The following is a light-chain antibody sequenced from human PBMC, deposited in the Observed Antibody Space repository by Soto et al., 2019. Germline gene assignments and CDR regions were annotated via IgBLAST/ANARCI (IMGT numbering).Light chain of an antibody. J-gene: IGKJ2*01. CDR1: QSISST. CDR2: GAS. CDR3: QQYNDWPLYT. Sequence: EIVMTQSPATLSVSPGGRATLSCRASQSISSTLAWYQQKPGQAPRLLIYGASTRVTGVPVRFSGSGFGTEFTLTISSLQPEDFAVYYCQQYNDWPLYTFGQGTKLEIK. V-gene: IGKV3-15*01.